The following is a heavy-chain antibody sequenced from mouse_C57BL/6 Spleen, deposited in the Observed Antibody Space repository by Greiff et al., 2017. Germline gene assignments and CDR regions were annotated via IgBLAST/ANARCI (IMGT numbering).Heavy chain of an antibody. J-gene: IGHJ4*01. CDR2: ISSGGDYI. D-gene: IGHD2-4*01. V-gene: IGHV5-9-1*02. Sequence: EVKVVESGEGLVKPGGSLKLSCAASGFTFSSYAMSWVRQTPEKRLEWVAYISSGGDYIYYADTVKGRFTISRDNARNTLYLQMSSLKSEDTAMYYCTREGGLRRGYAMDYWGQGTSVTVSS. CDR3: TREGGLRRGYAMDY. CDR1: GFTFSSYA.